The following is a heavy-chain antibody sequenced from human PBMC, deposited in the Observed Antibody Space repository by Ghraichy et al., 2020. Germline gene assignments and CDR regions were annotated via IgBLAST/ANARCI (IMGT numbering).Heavy chain of an antibody. D-gene: IGHD3-22*01. V-gene: IGHV1-69*13. CDR2: IIPIFGTA. J-gene: IGHJ6*02. CDR3: ARYYYDSSGYYYTPYYGMDV. Sequence: PVKVSCKASGGTFSSYAISWVRQAPGQGLEWMGGIIPIFGTANYAQKFQGRVTITADESTSTAYMELSSLRSEDTAVYYCARYYYDSSGYYYTPYYGMDVWGQGTTVTVSS. CDR1: GGTFSSYA.